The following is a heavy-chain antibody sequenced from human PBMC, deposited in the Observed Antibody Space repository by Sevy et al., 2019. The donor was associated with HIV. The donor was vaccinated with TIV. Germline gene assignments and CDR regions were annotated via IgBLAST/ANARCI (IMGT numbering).Heavy chain of an antibody. D-gene: IGHD3-10*01. CDR2: IGTAGDT. Sequence: GGSLRLSCAASGFTFSSYDMHWVRQATGKGLEWVSAIGTAGDTYYPGSVKGRFTISRENAKNSLYLQMNNLRAGDTAVYYCARGPMVRGVIYAFDIWGQGTMVTVSS. V-gene: IGHV3-13*01. CDR3: ARGPMVRGVIYAFDI. CDR1: GFTFSSYD. J-gene: IGHJ3*02.